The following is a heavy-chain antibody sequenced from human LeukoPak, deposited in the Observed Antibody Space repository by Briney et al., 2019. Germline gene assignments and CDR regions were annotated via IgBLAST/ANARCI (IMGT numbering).Heavy chain of an antibody. V-gene: IGHV3-23*01. J-gene: IGHJ6*02. D-gene: IGHD3-22*01. CDR1: GFTFSSYA. CDR2: ISGSGGST. CDR3: ARDCDTSGYYYCGMDV. Sequence: GGSLSLSCAASGFTFSSYAMSWVRQAPGKGLEWVSAISGSGGSTYYADSVKGRFTISRDNSKNTLYLQMNSLRTEDTAVYYCARDCDTSGYYYCGMDVWGQGTTVAVSS.